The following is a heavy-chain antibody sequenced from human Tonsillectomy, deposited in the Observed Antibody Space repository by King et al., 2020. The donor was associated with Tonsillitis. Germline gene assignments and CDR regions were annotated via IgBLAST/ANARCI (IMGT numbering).Heavy chain of an antibody. Sequence: VQLQESGPGLVKPSETLSLTCTVSGGSISSYYWSWIRQPPGKGLEWIGYIYYSGSTNYNPSLKSRVTISVDTSKNQFSLKLSSVTAADTAVYYCARAKWSHYMDVWGKGTTVTVSS. V-gene: IGHV4-59*01. CDR3: ARAKWSHYMDV. D-gene: IGHD2-15*01. CDR2: IYYSGST. J-gene: IGHJ6*03. CDR1: GGSISSYY.